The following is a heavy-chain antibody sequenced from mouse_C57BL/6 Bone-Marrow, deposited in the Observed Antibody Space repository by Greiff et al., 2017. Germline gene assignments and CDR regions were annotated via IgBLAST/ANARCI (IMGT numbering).Heavy chain of an antibody. CDR2: IRNKANNHAT. V-gene: IGHV6-6*01. J-gene: IGHJ2*01. Sequence: EVKLVESGGGLGKGGGSRKVAWGEEGGTGRDAGVDWGREAPEKGLEWVAEIRNKANNHATYYAESVKGRFTISRDDSKSSVYLQMNSLRAEDTGIYYCTRGYYDYWGQGTTLTVSA. CDR3: TRGYYDY. CDR1: GGTGRDAG.